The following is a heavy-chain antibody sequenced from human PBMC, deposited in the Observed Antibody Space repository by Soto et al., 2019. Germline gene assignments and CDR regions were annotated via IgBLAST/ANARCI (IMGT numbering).Heavy chain of an antibody. J-gene: IGHJ4*02. D-gene: IGHD1-26*01. CDR2: ISGSGGST. CDR3: AKSKAGDFLIDY. Sequence: EVQLLESGGGLVQPGGSLRLSCAASGFTFSSYAMSWVRQAPGKGLEWVSAISGSGGSTYYADSVKGRFTISRDNSKNTLYLQMNGLRAEDTAVYYCAKSKAGDFLIDYWGQGTLVTLSS. CDR1: GFTFSSYA. V-gene: IGHV3-23*01.